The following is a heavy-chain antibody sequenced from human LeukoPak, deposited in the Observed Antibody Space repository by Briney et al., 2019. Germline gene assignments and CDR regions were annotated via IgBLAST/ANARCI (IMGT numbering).Heavy chain of an antibody. CDR1: GGSFSYYN. D-gene: IGHD2-21*02. Sequence: TSETLSLTCAVYGGSFSYYNWSWIRQSPEKGLEWIGEINRSGSTNYNPSLKSRVTISLDTSKNQFSLKLSSVTAADTAVYYCARGGFYCGDDCYVDYWGQGTLVTVSS. V-gene: IGHV4-34*01. CDR2: INRSGST. CDR3: ARGGFYCGDDCYVDY. J-gene: IGHJ4*02.